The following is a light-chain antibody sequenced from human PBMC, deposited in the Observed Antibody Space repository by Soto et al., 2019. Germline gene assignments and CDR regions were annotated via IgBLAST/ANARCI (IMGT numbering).Light chain of an antibody. J-gene: IGKJ5*01. CDR2: DAS. Sequence: EIVLTQSPGTLSLSPWERATLSCRASQSVSSSNLAWYQQKPGQAPRLLIYDASSRATGIPDRFSGGGSGTDFTLTISRLEPEDFAVYYCQQFSSYPLTFGGGTRLEI. CDR1: QSVSSSN. V-gene: IGKV3-20*01. CDR3: QQFSSYPLT.